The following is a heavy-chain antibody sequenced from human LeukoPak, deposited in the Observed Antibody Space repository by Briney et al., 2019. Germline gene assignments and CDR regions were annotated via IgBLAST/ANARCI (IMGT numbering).Heavy chain of an antibody. J-gene: IGHJ4*02. Sequence: GRSLRLSCAASGFTFDDYAMHWVRQAPGKGLEWVSGISWNSGSIGYADSVKGRFTISRDNAKNSLYLQMNSLRAEGTALYYCAKARGGGYPFDYWGQGTLVTVSS. D-gene: IGHD2-15*01. V-gene: IGHV3-9*01. CDR3: AKARGGGYPFDY. CDR2: ISWNSGSI. CDR1: GFTFDDYA.